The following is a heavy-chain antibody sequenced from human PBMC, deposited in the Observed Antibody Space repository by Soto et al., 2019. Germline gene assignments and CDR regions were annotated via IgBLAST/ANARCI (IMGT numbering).Heavy chain of an antibody. CDR2: ISSSSSYI. V-gene: IGHV3-21*01. CDR1: GFTFSSYS. J-gene: IGHJ6*02. CDR3: ARIGRDPGAYYYGMDV. Sequence: GGSLRLSCAACGFTFSSYSMNWVRQAPGKGLEWVSSISSSSSYIYYADSVKGRFTISRDNAKNSLYLQMNSLRAEDTAVYYCARIGRDPGAYYYGMDVWGQGTTVTVSS.